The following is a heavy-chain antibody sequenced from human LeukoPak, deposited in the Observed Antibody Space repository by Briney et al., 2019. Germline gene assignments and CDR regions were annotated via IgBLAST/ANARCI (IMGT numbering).Heavy chain of an antibody. CDR2: ISYGGSNE. CDR3: AAGYGSIDY. D-gene: IGHD6-13*01. V-gene: IGHV3-30*15. J-gene: IGHJ4*02. CDR1: GFTVGSYP. Sequence: GGSLRLSCGASGFTVGSYPIHWVRQAPGKGLEWVSLISYGGSNEYYADSVKGRFTISRDTSKNTLFLQMSSLRHEDTAVYYCAAGYGSIDYWGQGTLVTVSS.